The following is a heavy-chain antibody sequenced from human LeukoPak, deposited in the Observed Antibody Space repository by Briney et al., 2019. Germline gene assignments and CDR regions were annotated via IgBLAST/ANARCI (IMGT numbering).Heavy chain of an antibody. CDR1: GDSVSSNSAA. CDR2: TYYRSKWFN. J-gene: IGHJ3*02. CDR3: VRDPIAVRGTPWDAFDI. V-gene: IGHV6-1*01. D-gene: IGHD6-19*01. Sequence: SQTLSLTCAISGDSVSSNSAAWNWIRQSPSRGLEWLGRTYYRSKWFNDYAASVRSRTIISADTSKNQFSLQLNSVTPEDAAVYYCVRDPIAVRGTPWDAFDIWGQGTMVTVSS.